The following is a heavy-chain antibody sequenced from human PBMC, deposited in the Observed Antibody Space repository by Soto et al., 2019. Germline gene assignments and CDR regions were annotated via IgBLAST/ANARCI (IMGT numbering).Heavy chain of an antibody. D-gene: IGHD2-2*01. CDR3: ARGVPRYCSSTSCSTAFDY. J-gene: IGHJ4*02. V-gene: IGHV1-18*04. Sequence: QVQLVQSGAEVKKPGASVKVSCKASGYTFTSYGISWVRQAPGQGLEWMGWISAYNGNTNYAQKLQGRVTMTTDTSTRTAYMELRSLRSDDTAVYYCARGVPRYCSSTSCSTAFDYWGQGTLVTVSS. CDR1: GYTFTSYG. CDR2: ISAYNGNT.